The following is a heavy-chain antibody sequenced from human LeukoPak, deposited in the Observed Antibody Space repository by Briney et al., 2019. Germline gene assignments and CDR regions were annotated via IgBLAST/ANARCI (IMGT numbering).Heavy chain of an antibody. J-gene: IGHJ6*02. CDR1: GYTFTSYD. CDR3: ARGHHTAAAGTRRVGYYYYGMDV. Sequence: ASVKVSCKASGYTFTSYDINWVRQASGQGLEWMGWMNPNGGNTGYAPKFQGRVTMTRNTSIGTAYMELSSLRSEDTAVYYCARGHHTAAAGTRRVGYYYYGMDVWGQGTTVTVSS. CDR2: MNPNGGNT. V-gene: IGHV1-8*01. D-gene: IGHD6-13*01.